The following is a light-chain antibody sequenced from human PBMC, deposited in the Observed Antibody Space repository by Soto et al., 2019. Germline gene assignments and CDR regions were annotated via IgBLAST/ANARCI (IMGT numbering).Light chain of an antibody. V-gene: IGKV1-17*01. CDR1: LGIRND. CDR3: QQYHYLIT. Sequence: DIQMTQSPSSLSASVGDRVTITCRASLGIRNDLGWYQHKPGKAPKRLIYAASSLQSGVPSRFSGSGSGTEFTLTISSLQPEDFATYYCQQYHYLITFGQGTRLEIK. J-gene: IGKJ5*01. CDR2: AAS.